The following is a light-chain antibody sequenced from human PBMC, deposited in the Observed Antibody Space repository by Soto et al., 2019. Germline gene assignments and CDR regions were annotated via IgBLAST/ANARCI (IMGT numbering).Light chain of an antibody. V-gene: IGKV1-5*03. CDR3: QQYDTSRT. CDR2: KAS. J-gene: IGKJ1*01. Sequence: DIQMTQSPSTLSASVGDRVTITCRASQSISNWLAWYQQKPGKAPKLLIYKASSLQGGVPSRFSGSGSGTAFTLTISRLPPDDFATYYCQQYDTSRTFGQGTKVEIK. CDR1: QSISNW.